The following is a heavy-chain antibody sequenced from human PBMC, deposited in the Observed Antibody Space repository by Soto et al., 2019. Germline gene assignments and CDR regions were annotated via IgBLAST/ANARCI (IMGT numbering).Heavy chain of an antibody. CDR3: ARDPPSTSGYGLYYYGMDV. V-gene: IGHV1-46*01. D-gene: IGHD5-12*01. J-gene: IGHJ6*02. Sequence: ASVKVSCKASGYTFINYYIHWVRQAPGQGLEWMAIINAMRGSTNYAQEFQGRVTLTTDTSTSTAYMELRSLRSEDTAVYYCARDPPSTSGYGLYYYGMDVWGQGTTVTVSS. CDR1: GYTFINYY. CDR2: INAMRGST.